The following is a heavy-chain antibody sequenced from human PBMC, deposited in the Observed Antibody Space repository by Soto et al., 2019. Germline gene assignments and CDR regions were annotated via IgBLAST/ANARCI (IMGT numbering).Heavy chain of an antibody. J-gene: IGHJ3*02. CDR2: VSGSGGGT. V-gene: IGHV3-23*01. CDR3: ARDIDNSGSYLAAFDI. Sequence: GGSLRLSCAASGFSFNNYAMSWVRQAPGKGLEWVSSVSGSGGGTYYADSVKGRFTISRDNSKNTLYLQMNSLRDEDTAVYYCARDIDNSGSYLAAFDIWGQGTMVTVSS. CDR1: GFSFNNYA. D-gene: IGHD1-26*01.